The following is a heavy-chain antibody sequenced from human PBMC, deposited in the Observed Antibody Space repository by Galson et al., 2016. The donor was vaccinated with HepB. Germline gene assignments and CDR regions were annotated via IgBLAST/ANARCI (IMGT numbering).Heavy chain of an antibody. CDR2: VSYTGST. V-gene: IGHV4-61*01. CDR3: ARFSGVNPREDY. D-gene: IGHD7-27*01. CDR1: GGSVSSGSYY. J-gene: IGHJ4*02. Sequence: SETLSLTCTVSGGSVSSGSYYWGWIRQPPGKGLEWIAYVSYTGSTNYNPSLKSRVTVSVDTSKNQFSLRLSTVTTADTAAYYCARFSGVNPREDYWGQGTLSPSPQ.